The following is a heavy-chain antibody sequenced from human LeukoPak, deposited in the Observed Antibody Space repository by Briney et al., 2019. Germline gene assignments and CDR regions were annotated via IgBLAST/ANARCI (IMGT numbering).Heavy chain of an antibody. D-gene: IGHD6-13*01. CDR1: GFTVSTNY. V-gene: IGHV3-53*01. CDR2: VYTGGST. CDR3: ATPPASSCLDY. J-gene: IGHJ4*02. Sequence: GGSLRLSCAASGFTVSTNYMSWVRQGPGKGLEWISVVYTGGSTYYADSVKGRFTISRDNSKNTLYLQMNSLRAEDTAVYYCATPPASSCLDYWGQGPRVTVSS.